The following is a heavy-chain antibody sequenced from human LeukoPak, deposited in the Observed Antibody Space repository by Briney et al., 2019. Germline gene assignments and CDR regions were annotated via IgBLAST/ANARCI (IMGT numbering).Heavy chain of an antibody. J-gene: IGHJ4*02. V-gene: IGHV4-34*01. CDR2: IRHTGST. CDR1: GGSFSGYY. D-gene: IGHD3-10*01. CDR3: ARVARGHFDY. Sequence: SETLSLTCGVYGGSFSGYYWSWIRQPPGKGLEWIGQIRHTGSTAYNPSLRSRVTISGDTSKNQFSLKLSSVTAADTAVYYCARVARGHFDYWGQGTLVTVSS.